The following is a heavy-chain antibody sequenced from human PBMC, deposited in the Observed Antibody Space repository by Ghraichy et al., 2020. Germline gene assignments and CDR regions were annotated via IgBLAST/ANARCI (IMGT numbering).Heavy chain of an antibody. CDR2: IYYRGNT. CDR3: ARRARTYFDY. J-gene: IGHJ4*02. Sequence: SETLSLTCPVSGGSISSNSYYWDWIHQPPGKGLEWIGSIYYRGNTYYNPSLKSRVIISIDTSKTQFSLNLTSVTAADAAVYYCARRARTYFDYWGPGTLVTVSS. V-gene: IGHV4-39*01. CDR1: GGSISSNSYY.